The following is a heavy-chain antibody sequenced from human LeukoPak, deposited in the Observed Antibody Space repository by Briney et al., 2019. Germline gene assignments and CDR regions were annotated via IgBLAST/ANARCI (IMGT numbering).Heavy chain of an antibody. Sequence: ASVKVSCKASGYTFTGYYMHWVRQAPGQGLEWMGWINPNSGGTNYAQKFQGRVTMTRDTSISTAYMELSRLRSDDTAVYYCARATRNLREWLLYADAFDIWGQGTMVTVSS. CDR3: ARATRNLREWLLYADAFDI. CDR1: GYTFTGYY. D-gene: IGHD3-3*01. V-gene: IGHV1-2*02. CDR2: INPNSGGT. J-gene: IGHJ3*02.